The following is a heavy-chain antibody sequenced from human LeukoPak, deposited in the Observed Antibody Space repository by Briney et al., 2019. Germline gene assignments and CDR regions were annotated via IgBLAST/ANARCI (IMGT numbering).Heavy chain of an antibody. V-gene: IGHV4-59*01. J-gene: IGHJ5*02. CDR3: ASSRGYSYGNWFDP. Sequence: SETLSLTCAVYGGSFSGYYWSWIRQPPGKGLEWIGYIYYSGSTNYNPSLKSRVTISVDTSKNQFSLKLSSVTAADTAVYYCASSRGYSYGNWFDPWGQGTLVTVSS. D-gene: IGHD5-18*01. CDR2: IYYSGST. CDR1: GGSFSGYY.